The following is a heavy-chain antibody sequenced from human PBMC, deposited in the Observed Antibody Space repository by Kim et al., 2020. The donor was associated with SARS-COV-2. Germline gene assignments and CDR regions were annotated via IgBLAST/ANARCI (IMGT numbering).Heavy chain of an antibody. CDR2: IYGGSST. Sequence: GGSLRLSCAVSGFTVSSGYMSWVRQAPGKGLEWVSIIYGGSSTYSADSVKGRFTISRDNSKNTLYLQMNSLTTDDTAVYYCARGDRKPSFDYWGLGTLVTVSS. CDR3: ARGDRKPSFDY. CDR1: GFTVSSGY. V-gene: IGHV3-53*01. J-gene: IGHJ4*02.